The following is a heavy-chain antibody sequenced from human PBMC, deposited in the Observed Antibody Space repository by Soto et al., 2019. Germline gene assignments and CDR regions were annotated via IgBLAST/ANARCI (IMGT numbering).Heavy chain of an antibody. J-gene: IGHJ4*02. D-gene: IGHD1-1*01. Sequence: QVQLVQSGAEVKKPGASVKVSCKTSGFTFTNYYINWVRQAPGQGLEVMGWISAYSGNTNYAQNLQGRVTMTTDTSASTAYLELRSLRSDETAVYFCARGDTYYVNWYFDYWGQGTLVTVSS. CDR3: ARGDTYYVNWYFDY. CDR2: ISAYSGNT. CDR1: GFTFTNYY. V-gene: IGHV1-18*01.